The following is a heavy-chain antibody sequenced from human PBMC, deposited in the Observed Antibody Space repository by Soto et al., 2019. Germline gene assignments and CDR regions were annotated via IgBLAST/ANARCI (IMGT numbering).Heavy chain of an antibody. Sequence: QVQLQESGPGLAKPSETLSLTCTVSGGSISNYYWSWIRQPPGKGLEWIGYISYSGSTNYNPSLKSRVTIPVDRSKLQFSLKLNSVTAADTAVYYCARSGRSRDYGMDVWGQGTTVTVSS. D-gene: IGHD1-26*01. CDR3: ARSGRSRDYGMDV. J-gene: IGHJ6*02. CDR2: ISYSGST. V-gene: IGHV4-59*01. CDR1: GGSISNYY.